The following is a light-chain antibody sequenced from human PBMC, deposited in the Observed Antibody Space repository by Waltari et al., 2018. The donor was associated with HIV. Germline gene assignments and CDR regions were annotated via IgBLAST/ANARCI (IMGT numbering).Light chain of an antibody. V-gene: IGLV7-46*01. CDR2: DTS. J-gene: IGLJ2*01. Sequence: QAVVTQEPSLTVSPGGTVTLTCASSTGAVTSGHCPYWFQRRPGQAPKTRLYDTSNRHSLTPALFSGSLLGDKAALTLTGAQFEDEADCFCLLSFNGVVVFGGGTSLTVL. CDR3: LLSFNGVVV. CDR1: TGAVTSGHC.